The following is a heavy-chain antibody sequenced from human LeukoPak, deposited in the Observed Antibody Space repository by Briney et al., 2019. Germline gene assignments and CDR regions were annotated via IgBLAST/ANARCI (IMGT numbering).Heavy chain of an antibody. CDR3: ARGNNEIFGVVTYLKPYYFDY. CDR1: GYTFTIYY. Sequence: GASVTVSFTASGYTFTIYYMHWVRQAPGQGLEWMGIINPSGGSTSYAQKFQGRVTMTRDTSTSTVYMELSSLRSEDTAVYYCARGNNEIFGVVTYLKPYYFDYWGQGTLVTVSS. V-gene: IGHV1-46*01. CDR2: INPSGGST. D-gene: IGHD3-3*01. J-gene: IGHJ4*02.